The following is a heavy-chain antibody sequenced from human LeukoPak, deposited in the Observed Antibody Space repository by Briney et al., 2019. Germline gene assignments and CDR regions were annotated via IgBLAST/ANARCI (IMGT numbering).Heavy chain of an antibody. Sequence: GGSLRLSCAASGFTFSSYAMTWVRQAPGKGPEWVSAIGGRGGSTYYADSLGGRFTISRDNSKDMVYLQMNSLKVEDTATYYCGKEGGAWGQGTKVTVSS. CDR2: IGGRGGST. CDR1: GFTFSSYA. CDR3: GKEGGA. D-gene: IGHD3-16*01. J-gene: IGHJ5*02. V-gene: IGHV3-23*01.